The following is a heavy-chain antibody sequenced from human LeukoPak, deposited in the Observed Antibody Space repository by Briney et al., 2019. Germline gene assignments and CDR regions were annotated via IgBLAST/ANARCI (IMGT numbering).Heavy chain of an antibody. CDR1: GYTFTSYG. Sequence: SVKVSCKASGYTFTSYGISWVRQAPGQGLEWMGGIIPIFGTANYAQKFQGRVTITADESTSTAYMELSSLRSEDTAVYYCAKTPDILTGYSFDYWGQGTLVTVSS. D-gene: IGHD3-9*01. CDR2: IIPIFGTA. CDR3: AKTPDILTGYSFDY. V-gene: IGHV1-69*13. J-gene: IGHJ4*02.